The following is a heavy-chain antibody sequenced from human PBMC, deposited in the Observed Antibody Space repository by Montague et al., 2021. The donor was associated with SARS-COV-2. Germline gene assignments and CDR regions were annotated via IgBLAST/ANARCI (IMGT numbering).Heavy chain of an antibody. CDR3: ATDRAGHYYFDN. V-gene: IGHV4-39*07. CDR2: VYYTGHT. CDR1: GGSTKTMRYY. D-gene: IGHD3-10*01. Sequence: SETLSLTCSVSGGSTKTMRYYWAWIRQSPGKGLEWIASVYYTGHTYYTPSLAARTAISLDTSTNHFSLTLSSVAADDTAIYYCATDRAGHYYFDNWGQGTPVIVSS. J-gene: IGHJ4*02.